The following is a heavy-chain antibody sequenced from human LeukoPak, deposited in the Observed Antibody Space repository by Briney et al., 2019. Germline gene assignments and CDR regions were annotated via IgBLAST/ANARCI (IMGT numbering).Heavy chain of an antibody. Sequence: SSETLSLTCTVSGGSISSYYWSWIRQPPGKGLEWIGYIYYSGSTNYNPSLKSRVTISVDTSKNQFSLKLSSVTAADTAVYYCARRRLTMVRGVISYAFDIWGQGTMVTVSS. V-gene: IGHV4-59*01. J-gene: IGHJ3*02. CDR2: IYYSGST. CDR1: GGSISSYY. D-gene: IGHD3-10*01. CDR3: ARRRLTMVRGVISYAFDI.